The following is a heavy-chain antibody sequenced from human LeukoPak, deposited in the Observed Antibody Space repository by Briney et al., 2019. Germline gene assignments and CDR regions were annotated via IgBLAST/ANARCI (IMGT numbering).Heavy chain of an antibody. CDR3: ARALVRGWFDP. CDR1: GFTFDDYG. V-gene: IGHV3-20*04. CDR2: INWNGGST. Sequence: PGGSLRLSCAASGFTFDDYGMSWVRHAPGKGLEWVSCINWNGGSTGYADSVKGRFTISRDNAKNSLYLQMNSLRAEDTALYYCARALVRGWFDPWGQGTLVTVSS. D-gene: IGHD6-13*01. J-gene: IGHJ5*02.